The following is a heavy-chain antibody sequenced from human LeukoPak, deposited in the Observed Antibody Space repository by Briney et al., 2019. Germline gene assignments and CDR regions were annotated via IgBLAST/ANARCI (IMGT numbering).Heavy chain of an antibody. D-gene: IGHD6-6*01. CDR1: GGSFSDYY. CDR3: ASRLYYYYGMDV. V-gene: IGHV4-34*01. Sequence: SETLSLTCAATGGSFSDYYWTWIRQPPGTGLEYIGEIDHRGSTHYSPSLKSRVTISVDTSKNQFSLNLTSVTAADTAVYYCASRLYYYYGMDVWGQGTTVTVSS. J-gene: IGHJ6*02. CDR2: IDHRGST.